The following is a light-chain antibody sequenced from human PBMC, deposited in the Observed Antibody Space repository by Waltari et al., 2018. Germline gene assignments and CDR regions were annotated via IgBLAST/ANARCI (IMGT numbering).Light chain of an antibody. CDR1: QSVSSNY. Sequence: EIVLTQSPGTLSLSPGERATLSCRASQSVSSNYLAWYQQKPGQAPRLLISVASSRATGVPDRFNSSGSGTDFTLTISRLGPEDFAMYYCQQYGFSPEYTFGQGTKLEIK. CDR3: QQYGFSPEYT. J-gene: IGKJ2*01. CDR2: VAS. V-gene: IGKV3-20*01.